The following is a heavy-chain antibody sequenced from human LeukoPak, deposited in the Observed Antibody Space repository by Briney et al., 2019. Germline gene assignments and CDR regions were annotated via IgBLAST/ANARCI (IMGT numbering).Heavy chain of an antibody. CDR2: ISGSGYAI. J-gene: IGHJ4*02. CDR3: ARLSGTYSRGGDH. CDR1: GFTFRIHW. Sequence: GGSLRLSCAASGFTFRIHWMSWVRQAPGKGLEWVSHISGSGYAIHHPGSVKGRFTISRDNAKNSLYLQMNSLRVEDSAVYYCARLSGTYSRGGDHWGQGTLVTVSS. V-gene: IGHV3-11*01. D-gene: IGHD1-26*01.